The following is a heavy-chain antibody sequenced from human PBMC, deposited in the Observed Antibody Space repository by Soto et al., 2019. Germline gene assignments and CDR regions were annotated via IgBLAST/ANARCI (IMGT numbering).Heavy chain of an antibody. CDR2: INHSGST. V-gene: IGHV4-34*01. CDR1: GGSFSGYY. D-gene: IGHD3-10*01. CDR3: ARDSDGSLWFGEERFDP. Sequence: SETLSLTCAVYGGSFSGYYWSWIRQPPGKGLEWIGEINHSGSTNYNPSLKSRVTISVDTSKNQFSLKLSSVTAADTAVYYCARDSDGSLWFGEERFDPWGQGTLVTVSS. J-gene: IGHJ5*02.